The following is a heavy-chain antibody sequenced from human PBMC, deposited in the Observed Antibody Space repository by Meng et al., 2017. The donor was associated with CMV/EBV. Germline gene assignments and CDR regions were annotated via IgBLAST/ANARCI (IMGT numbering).Heavy chain of an antibody. J-gene: IGHJ4*02. Sequence: VQLQEACPGLVKPSETLSLTCTVSGGSISSYYWSWIRQPAGKGLEWIGRIYTSGSTNYNPSLKSRVTMSVDTSKNQFSLKLSSVTAADTAVYYCAREMPIAAAGCFDYWGQGTLVTVSS. D-gene: IGHD6-13*01. CDR2: IYTSGST. V-gene: IGHV4-4*07. CDR3: AREMPIAAAGCFDY. CDR1: GGSISSYY.